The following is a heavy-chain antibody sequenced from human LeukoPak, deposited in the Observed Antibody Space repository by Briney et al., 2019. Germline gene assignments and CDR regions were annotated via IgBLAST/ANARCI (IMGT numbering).Heavy chain of an antibody. D-gene: IGHD2-21*02. CDR2: MYYSGVT. Sequence: PSETLSLTCIVSGDSLTSNNYFWGWIRQSPGKGLEWLGSMYYSGVTYYSPSFKSRITMSLDTSNNQFSLGLNSVTAADTAVYYCARRSFCAGDCLCLDYWGQGILVTVSS. CDR3: ARRSFCAGDCLCLDY. CDR1: GDSLTSNNYF. V-gene: IGHV4-39*01. J-gene: IGHJ4*02.